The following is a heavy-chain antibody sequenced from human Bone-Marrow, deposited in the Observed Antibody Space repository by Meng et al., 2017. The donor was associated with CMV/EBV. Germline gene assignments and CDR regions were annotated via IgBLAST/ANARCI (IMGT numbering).Heavy chain of an antibody. J-gene: IGHJ6*02. Sequence: GGSLRLSCAASGFTFSSYSMNWVRQAPGKGLEWVAVISGGGDSTYYTDSVKGRFTISRDNSKNTLYLQVNSLRAEDTAVYYCAKDVERGIGGYYYHYGMDVWGQGTTVTVSS. CDR1: GFTFSSYS. D-gene: IGHD3-10*01. CDR2: ISGGGDST. V-gene: IGHV3-23*01. CDR3: AKDVERGIGGYYYHYGMDV.